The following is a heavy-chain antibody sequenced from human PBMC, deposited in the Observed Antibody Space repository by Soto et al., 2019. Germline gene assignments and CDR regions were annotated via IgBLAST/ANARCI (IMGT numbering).Heavy chain of an antibody. CDR1: GGSLSSGGYY. CDR3: ARDTQRGYSGYFDS. J-gene: IGHJ4*02. V-gene: IGHV4-31*03. CDR2: IYYSGST. Sequence: QVQLQESGPGLVKPSQTLSLSCTVSGGSLSSGGYYWSWIRQHPGKGLEWIGFIYYSGSTYYNPSLKSRVTISVDTSQNQFSLKLSSVTAEDTAVYYCARDTQRGYSGYFDSWGQGTVVTVSS. D-gene: IGHD5-12*01.